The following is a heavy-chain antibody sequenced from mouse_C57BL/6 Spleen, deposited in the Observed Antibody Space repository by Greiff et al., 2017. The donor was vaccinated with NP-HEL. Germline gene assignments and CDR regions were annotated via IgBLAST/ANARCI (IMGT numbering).Heavy chain of an antibody. Sequence: EVMLVESGGDLVKPGGSLKLSCAASGFTFSSYGMSWVRQTPDKRLEWVATISSGGSYTYYPDSVKGRFTISRDNAKNTLYLQMSSLKSEDTAMYYCARLDSSGWFAYWGQGTLVTVSA. CDR1: GFTFSSYG. V-gene: IGHV5-6*02. CDR2: ISSGGSYT. D-gene: IGHD3-2*02. J-gene: IGHJ3*01. CDR3: ARLDSSGWFAY.